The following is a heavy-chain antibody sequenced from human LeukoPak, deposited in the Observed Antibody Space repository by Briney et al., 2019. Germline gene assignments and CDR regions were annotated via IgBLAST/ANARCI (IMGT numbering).Heavy chain of an antibody. Sequence: GGSLRLSCAASGFTFSSYAMSWVRQAPGKGLEWVSAISGSGGSTYYADSVKGRFTISRDNAKNSLYLQMNSLRAEDTAVYYCARGRGAAAGTSWGQGTLVTVSS. CDR1: GFTFSSYA. V-gene: IGHV3-23*01. CDR3: ARGRGAAAGTS. D-gene: IGHD6-13*01. J-gene: IGHJ4*02. CDR2: ISGSGGST.